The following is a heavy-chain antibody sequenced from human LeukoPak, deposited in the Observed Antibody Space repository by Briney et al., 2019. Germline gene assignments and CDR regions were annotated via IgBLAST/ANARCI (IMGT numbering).Heavy chain of an antibody. CDR3: ARIGMAARPDY. Sequence: PSETLSLTCAVYGGSFSGYYWSWIRQPPGKGLEWIGEINHSGSTNYNPSLKSRVTISVDTSKNQFSLKLSSVTAADTAVYYCARIGMAARPDYWGQGTLVTVSS. J-gene: IGHJ4*02. CDR1: GGSFSGYY. D-gene: IGHD6-6*01. V-gene: IGHV4-34*01. CDR2: INHSGST.